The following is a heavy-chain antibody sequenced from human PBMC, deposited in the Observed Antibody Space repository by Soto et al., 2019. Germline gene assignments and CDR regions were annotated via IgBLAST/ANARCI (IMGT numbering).Heavy chain of an antibody. J-gene: IGHJ4*02. CDR2: IYPGDSDT. Sequence: GESLKISCKGSGYSFTRYWIGWVRQMPGKGLEWMGIIYPGDSDTRYSPSFQGQVTISADKSISTAYLQWSSLKASDTAMYYCAKGDYYYGSGSLFDYWGQGTLVTVSS. V-gene: IGHV5-51*01. D-gene: IGHD3-10*01. CDR1: GYSFTRYW. CDR3: AKGDYYYGSGSLFDY.